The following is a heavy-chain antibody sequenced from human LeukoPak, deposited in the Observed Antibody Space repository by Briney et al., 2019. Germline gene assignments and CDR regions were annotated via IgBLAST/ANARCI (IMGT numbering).Heavy chain of an antibody. CDR1: GGTFSSYA. Sequence: ASVKVSCKASGGTFSSYAISWVRQAPGQGPEWMGGIIPIFGTANYAQKFQGRVTITADKSTSTAYMELSSLRSEDTAVYYCARGDDILTGYSDYWGQGTLVTVSS. CDR3: ARGDDILTGYSDY. J-gene: IGHJ4*02. D-gene: IGHD3-9*01. CDR2: IIPIFGTA. V-gene: IGHV1-69*06.